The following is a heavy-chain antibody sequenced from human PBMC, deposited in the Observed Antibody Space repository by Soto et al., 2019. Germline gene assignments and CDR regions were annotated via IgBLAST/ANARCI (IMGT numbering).Heavy chain of an antibody. CDR1: GFSIRKGRMG. CDR2: FFWDGER. D-gene: IGHD4-17*01. Sequence: SGPALVNATETVTLTCTISGFSIRKGRMGVSWIRQRPGRALELLAHFFWDGERAYSTSMQSRLTMCQDTSGTQVVLTMTNMDLQDTGTYFCARMNADSDSHYHAMDVCGPG. V-gene: IGHV2-26*03. J-gene: IGHJ6*02. CDR3: ARMNADSDSHYHAMDV.